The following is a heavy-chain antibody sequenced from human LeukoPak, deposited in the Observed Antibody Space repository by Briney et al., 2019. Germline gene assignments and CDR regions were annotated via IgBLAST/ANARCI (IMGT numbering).Heavy chain of an antibody. J-gene: IGHJ4*02. V-gene: IGHV4-61*01. CDR1: GGSVSSGSYY. CDR2: IYYSGST. CDR3: ARVGGGIAAAGALDY. D-gene: IGHD6-13*01. Sequence: PSETLSLTCAVSGGSVSSGSYYWSWIRQPPGQGLEWIGYIYYSGSTNYNPSLTSPVTISVDTSKNQFSLKLSSVTAADTAVYYCARVGGGIAAAGALDYWGQGTLVTVSS.